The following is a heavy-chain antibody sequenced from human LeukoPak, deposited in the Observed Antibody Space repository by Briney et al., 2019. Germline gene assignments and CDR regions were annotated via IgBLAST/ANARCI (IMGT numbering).Heavy chain of an antibody. CDR1: GFTFSSYS. J-gene: IGHJ4*02. V-gene: IGHV3-21*01. CDR3: AREGFSGYSSGWFGEFDY. Sequence: GGSLRLSCAASGFTFSSYSMNWVRQAPGKGLEWVSSISSSSSYIYYADSVKGRFTISRDNAKNSLYLQMNSLRAEDTAVYYCAREGFSGYSSGWFGEFDYWGQGTLVTVSS. D-gene: IGHD6-19*01. CDR2: ISSSSSYI.